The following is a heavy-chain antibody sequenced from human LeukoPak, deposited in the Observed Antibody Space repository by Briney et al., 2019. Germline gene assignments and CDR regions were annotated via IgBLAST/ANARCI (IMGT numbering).Heavy chain of an antibody. V-gene: IGHV3-53*01. CDR2: IYSGGST. CDR1: GFTVSSNY. CDR3: ARVYLERLTAGYFDH. J-gene: IGHJ4*02. D-gene: IGHD2-8*01. Sequence: GGSLRLSCAASGFTVSSNYMSWVRQAPGKGLEWVSVIYSGGSTYYADSVKGRFTISRDNSKNTLYLQMNSLRAEDTAVYYCARVYLERLTAGYFDHWGQGTWVTVSP.